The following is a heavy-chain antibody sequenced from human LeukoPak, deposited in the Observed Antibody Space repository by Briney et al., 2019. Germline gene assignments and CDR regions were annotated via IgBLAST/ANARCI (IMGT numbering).Heavy chain of an antibody. Sequence: ASVKVSCKASGYTFTSYAMNWVRQAPGQGLEWMGWINTNTGNPTYAQDFTGRFVFSSDTSVSTAYLQISSLKAEDTAVYYCAKVQGFCYSNTCYPDYWGQGTLVTVSS. J-gene: IGHJ4*02. CDR3: AKVQGFCYSNTCYPDY. D-gene: IGHD2-2*01. CDR1: GYTFTSYA. V-gene: IGHV7-4-1*02. CDR2: INTNTGNP.